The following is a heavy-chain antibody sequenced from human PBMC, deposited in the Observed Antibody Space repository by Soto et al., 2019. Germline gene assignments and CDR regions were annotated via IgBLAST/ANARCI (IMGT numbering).Heavy chain of an antibody. J-gene: IGHJ5*02. CDR1: GFMFSTYA. Sequence: QVQLVESGGGVVQPGRSLRLCCAASGFMFSTYAMPWVRQAPGKGLEWVAVISYDGSDIYYGDSGKGRFTISRDNSRNTLYLEMNSLQTEDTAVFYCARDQGRTVTRGDWLDPWGQGTLVTVSS. D-gene: IGHD6-19*01. CDR2: ISYDGSDI. CDR3: ARDQGRTVTRGDWLDP. V-gene: IGHV3-30-3*01.